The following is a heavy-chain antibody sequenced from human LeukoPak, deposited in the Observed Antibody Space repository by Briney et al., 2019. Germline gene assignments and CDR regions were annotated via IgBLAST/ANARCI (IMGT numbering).Heavy chain of an antibody. D-gene: IGHD1-26*01. CDR3: AREGIGSFYDN. CDR2: THYSGNT. Sequence: PSQTLSLTCTVSGGSISRGGYYWSWIRQHPGKGLEWIGYTHYSGNTYYSPSLQSRVTISVDTSKNQVSLRLTSVTAADTAVYYCAREGIGSFYDNWGQGTLVTVSS. J-gene: IGHJ4*02. V-gene: IGHV4-31*03. CDR1: GGSISRGGYY.